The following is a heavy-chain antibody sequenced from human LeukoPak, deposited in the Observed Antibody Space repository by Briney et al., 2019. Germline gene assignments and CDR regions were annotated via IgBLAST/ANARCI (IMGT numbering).Heavy chain of an antibody. V-gene: IGHV4-38-2*02. Sequence: SETLSLTCTVSGYSISSGYYWGWIRQPPGKGLEWIGSIYHSGSTYYNPSLKSRVTISVDTSKNQFSLKLSSVTAADTAVYYCAREVDYGDYYYYYMDVWGKGTTVTVSS. CDR2: IYHSGST. CDR1: GYSISSGYY. D-gene: IGHD4-17*01. CDR3: AREVDYGDYYYYYMDV. J-gene: IGHJ6*03.